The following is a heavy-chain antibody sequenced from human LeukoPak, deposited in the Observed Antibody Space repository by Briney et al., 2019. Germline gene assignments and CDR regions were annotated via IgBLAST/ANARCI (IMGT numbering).Heavy chain of an antibody. J-gene: IGHJ4*02. Sequence: ASVKVSCKASGYTFTSYGISWVRQAPGQGLEWMGWISAYNGNTNYAQKLQGRVTMTTDTSTSTAHMELRSLRTDDTAVYYCARDTRTRNYDYWGQGTLATVSS. D-gene: IGHD1-1*01. CDR3: ARDTRTRNYDY. CDR1: GYTFTSYG. CDR2: ISAYNGNT. V-gene: IGHV1-18*01.